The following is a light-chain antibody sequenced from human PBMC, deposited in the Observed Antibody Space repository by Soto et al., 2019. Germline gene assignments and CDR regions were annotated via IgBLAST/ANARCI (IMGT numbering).Light chain of an antibody. J-gene: IGLJ2*01. CDR1: SGHSSYI. V-gene: IGLV4-60*02. CDR3: ETWEINTHVV. CDR2: LEGSGSY. Sequence: QAVVTQSSSASASLGSSVKLTCTLSSGHSSYIIAWHQQQPGKAPRYLMKLEGSGSYNKGSGVPDRFSGSSSGADRYLTISNRQFEYEADDHCETWEINTHVVFGGGTQLTVL.